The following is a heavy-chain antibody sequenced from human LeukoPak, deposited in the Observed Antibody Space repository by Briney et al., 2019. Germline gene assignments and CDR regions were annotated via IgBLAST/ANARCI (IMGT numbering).Heavy chain of an antibody. D-gene: IGHD3-22*01. Sequence: GGSLRLSCAAPGFTFSSYAMNWVRQAPGKGLEWVAVISYDGSNKYYADSVKGRFTISRDNSKNTLYLQMNSLRAEDTAVYYCARDPAMIVPDYWGQGTLVTVSS. J-gene: IGHJ4*02. V-gene: IGHV3-30-3*01. CDR1: GFTFSSYA. CDR2: ISYDGSNK. CDR3: ARDPAMIVPDY.